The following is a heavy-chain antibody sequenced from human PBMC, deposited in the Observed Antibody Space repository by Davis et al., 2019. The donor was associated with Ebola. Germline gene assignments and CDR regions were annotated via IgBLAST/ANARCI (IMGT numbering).Heavy chain of an antibody. CDR3: ASGAAVAS. J-gene: IGHJ4*02. Sequence: GESLKISCKGSGYSFTSYWIAWVRQMPGKGLEWMGIIYAGDSDTRYSPSFEGQVTISVDRSITTAYLQWSSLKASDTAMYYCASGAAVASWGQGTLVTVSS. D-gene: IGHD6-19*01. CDR1: GYSFTSYW. CDR2: IYAGDSDT. V-gene: IGHV5-51*01.